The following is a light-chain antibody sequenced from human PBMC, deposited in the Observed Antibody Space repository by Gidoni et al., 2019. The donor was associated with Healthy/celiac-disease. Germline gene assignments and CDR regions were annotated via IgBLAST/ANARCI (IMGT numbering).Light chain of an antibody. J-gene: IGLJ2*01. CDR1: KLGDKY. Sequence: YELTQPPSVSVSPGQTASITCSGDKLGDKYSCWYQQKPGQSPVLVIYQDSKRPSGIPERFSGSNSGNTATLTISGTQAMDEADYYCQAWDSSTVVFGGGTKLTVL. V-gene: IGLV3-1*01. CDR2: QDS. CDR3: QAWDSSTVV.